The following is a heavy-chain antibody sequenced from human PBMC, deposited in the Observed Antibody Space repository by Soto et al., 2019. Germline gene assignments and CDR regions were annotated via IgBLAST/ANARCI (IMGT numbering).Heavy chain of an antibody. CDR2: IIPILGIA. D-gene: IGHD3-10*01. J-gene: IGHJ4*02. CDR1: SSYT. CDR3: AREEYYYGSGAFFDY. V-gene: IGHV1-69*04. Sequence: SSYTISWVRQAPGQGLEWMGRIIPILGIANYAQKFQGRVTITADKSTSTAYMELSSLRCEDTAVYYCAREEYYYGSGAFFDYWGQGTLVTVSS.